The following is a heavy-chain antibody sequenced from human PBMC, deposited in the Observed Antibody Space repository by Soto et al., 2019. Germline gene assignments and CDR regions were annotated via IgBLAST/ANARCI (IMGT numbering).Heavy chain of an antibody. J-gene: IGHJ4*02. CDR2: VNPSGGHA. V-gene: IGHV1-46*01. Sequence: GASVKVSCKASGDTFTDYYIHWVRQAPGQGLEWMGTVNPSGGHATYAQQFLGRVTMTRDTSTSTLYMELTSLTSDDTALYYCARGGNVVVVTAALDYWGQGPLVTVSS. D-gene: IGHD2-21*02. CDR3: ARGGNVVVVTAALDY. CDR1: GDTFTDYY.